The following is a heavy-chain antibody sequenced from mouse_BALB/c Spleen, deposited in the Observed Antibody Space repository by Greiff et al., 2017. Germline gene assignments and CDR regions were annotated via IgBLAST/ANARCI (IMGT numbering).Heavy chain of an antibody. D-gene: IGHD3-1*01. V-gene: IGHV1-69*02. CDR1: GYTFTSNW. CDR3: ARWSLGYYFDY. CDR2: IDPSDSYT. Sequence: QVQLQQPGAELVKPGASVKLSCKASGYTFTSNWMHWVKQRPGQGLEWIGKIDPSDSYTNYNQKFKGKATLTVDKSSSTAYMQLSSLTSEDSAVYYCARWSLGYYFDYWGQGTTLTVSS. J-gene: IGHJ2*01.